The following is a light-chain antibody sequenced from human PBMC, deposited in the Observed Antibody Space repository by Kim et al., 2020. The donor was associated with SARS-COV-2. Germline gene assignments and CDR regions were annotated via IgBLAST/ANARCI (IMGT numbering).Light chain of an antibody. V-gene: IGKV1-5*03. J-gene: IGKJ4*01. CDR1: QSISSW. Sequence: DIQMTQSTSTLSASVGARVTITCRASQSISSWLAWYQQKPGKAPKLLIYTASSLESGVPSRFSGSGSGTEFTLTISSLQPVDFATYYGQQYNSYSLTFRGGTKGDI. CDR3: QQYNSYSLT. CDR2: TAS.